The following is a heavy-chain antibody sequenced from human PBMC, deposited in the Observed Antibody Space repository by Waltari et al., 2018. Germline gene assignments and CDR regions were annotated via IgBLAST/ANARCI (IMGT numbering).Heavy chain of an antibody. CDR1: GGPLRRGYY. V-gene: IGHV4-38-2*01. Sequence: QVQLQQSGPGQVKPSETLSITCAVSGGPLRRGYYWGWIRQPLGKGLGWIGSVSHSGSTYYTPSLNSRVTISIHMSKHQFSLELRSVTAADTAVYFCASDLGGTAVATDAFDIWGQGTIVIVSS. D-gene: IGHD6-19*01. CDR2: VSHSGST. J-gene: IGHJ3*02. CDR3: ASDLGGTAVATDAFDI.